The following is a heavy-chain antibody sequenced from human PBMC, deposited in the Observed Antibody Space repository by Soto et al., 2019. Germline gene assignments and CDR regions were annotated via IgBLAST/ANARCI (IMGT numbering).Heavy chain of an antibody. CDR2: INPNSGGT. Sequence: ASVKVSCKASGYTFTGYYMHWVRQAPGQGLEWMGWINPNSGGTNYAQKFQGWVTMTRDTSISTAYMELSRLRSDDTAVYYCARDSTSYLPHFDYWGQGTLVTVSS. V-gene: IGHV1-2*04. CDR3: ARDSTSYLPHFDY. J-gene: IGHJ4*02. D-gene: IGHD1-26*01. CDR1: GYTFTGYY.